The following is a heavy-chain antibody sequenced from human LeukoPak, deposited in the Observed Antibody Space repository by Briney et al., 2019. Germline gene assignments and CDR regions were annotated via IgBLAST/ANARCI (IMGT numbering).Heavy chain of an antibody. CDR3: AREGTDPWHGALFDP. D-gene: IGHD3-10*01. V-gene: IGHV4-31*03. J-gene: IGHJ5*02. Sequence: PSQTLSLTCTVSGGSISSGGYYWSWIRQHPGKGLEWIGYIYYSGSTYYNPSLKSRVTITVDTSKNQFSLKLSSVTAADTAVYYCAREGTDPWHGALFDPWGQGTLVTVSS. CDR2: IYYSGST. CDR1: GGSISSGGYY.